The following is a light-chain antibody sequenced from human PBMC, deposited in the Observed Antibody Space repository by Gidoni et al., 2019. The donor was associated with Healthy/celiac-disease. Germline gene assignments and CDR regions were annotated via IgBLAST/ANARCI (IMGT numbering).Light chain of an antibody. CDR3: QQGSNWPRT. J-gene: IGKJ4*01. CDR2: DAS. Sequence: EIVLTQSPATLSLSPGERATLSCRASQSVSSYLAWYQQKPGQAPRLLNYDASNRATGIPARFSGSGSGTDFTLTISSLEPEDFAVYYCQQGSNWPRTFGGGTKVEIK. CDR1: QSVSSY. V-gene: IGKV3-11*01.